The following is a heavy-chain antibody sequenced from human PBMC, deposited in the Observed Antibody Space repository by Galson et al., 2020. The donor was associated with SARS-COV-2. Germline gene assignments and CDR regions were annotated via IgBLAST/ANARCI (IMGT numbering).Heavy chain of an antibody. Sequence: SETLSLTCAVSGYSISSGYYWGWIRQPPGKGLEWIGSIYHSGSTYYNPSLKSRVTISVDTSKNQFSLKLSSVTAADTAVYYCAREVDYYYYGMDVWGQGTTVTVSS. CDR3: AREVDYYYYGMDV. V-gene: IGHV4-38-2*02. CDR2: IYHSGST. J-gene: IGHJ6*02. CDR1: GYSISSGYY.